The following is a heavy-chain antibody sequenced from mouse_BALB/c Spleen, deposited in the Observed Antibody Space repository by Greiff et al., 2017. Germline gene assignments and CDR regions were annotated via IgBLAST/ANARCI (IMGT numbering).Heavy chain of an antibody. CDR3: ASEGDGPSWFAY. V-gene: IGHV2-9*02. D-gene: IGHD2-3*01. J-gene: IGHJ3*01. CDR2: IWAGGST. Sequence: QVQLKESGPGLVAPSQSLSITCTVSGFSLTSYGVHWVRQPPGKGLEWLGVIWAGGSTNYNSALMSRLSISKDNSKSQVFLKMNSLQTDDTAMYYCASEGDGPSWFAYWGQGTLVTVSA. CDR1: GFSLTSYG.